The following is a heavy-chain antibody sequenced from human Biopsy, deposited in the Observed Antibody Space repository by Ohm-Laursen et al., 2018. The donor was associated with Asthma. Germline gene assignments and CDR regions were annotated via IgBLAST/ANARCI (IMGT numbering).Heavy chain of an antibody. CDR1: GVSISSDY. V-gene: IGHV4-59*01. CDR2: IYYSGST. D-gene: IGHD2-21*02. J-gene: IGHJ4*02. Sequence: TLSLTCTVSGVSISSDYWSWIRQPPGKGLEWIGHIYYSGSTNYQPSLKSRVTISVDTSKNQFSLKLHSVTAADAAVYYCARGISRVTGLFDHFDSWGQGTLVTVSS. CDR3: ARGISRVTGLFDHFDS.